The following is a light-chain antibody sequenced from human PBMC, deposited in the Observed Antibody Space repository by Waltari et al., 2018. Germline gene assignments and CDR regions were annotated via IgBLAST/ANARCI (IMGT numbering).Light chain of an antibody. J-gene: IGLJ1*01. Sequence: QSALTQPASVSGSPGQSITISCTGSSNNIGFYDLVSWYQQNPGKAPKLIIFDVIKRPSGVSDRFSGSKSGNTASLTISGLQTEDDADYYCCSYSGSGSFPYVFGPGTRVAVL. CDR3: CSYSGSGSFPYV. V-gene: IGLV2-23*02. CDR1: SNNIGFYDL. CDR2: DVI.